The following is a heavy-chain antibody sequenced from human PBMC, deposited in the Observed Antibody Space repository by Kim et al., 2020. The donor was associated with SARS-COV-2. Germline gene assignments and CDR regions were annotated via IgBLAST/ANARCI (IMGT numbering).Heavy chain of an antibody. CDR1: GFTFDDYA. V-gene: IGHV3-9*01. CDR2: ISWNSGSI. J-gene: IGHJ6*03. D-gene: IGHD3-9*01. CDR3: AKDIVTIFWLAHNYYYYYMDV. Sequence: GGSLRLSCAASGFTFDDYAMHWVRQAPGKGLEWVSGISWNSGSIGYADSVKGRFTISRDNAKNSLYLQMNSLRAEDTALYYCAKDIVTIFWLAHNYYYYYMDVWGKGTTVTVSS.